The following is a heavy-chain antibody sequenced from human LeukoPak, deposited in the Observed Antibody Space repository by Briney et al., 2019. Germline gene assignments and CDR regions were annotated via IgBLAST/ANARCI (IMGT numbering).Heavy chain of an antibody. J-gene: IGHJ4*02. D-gene: IGHD2-21*02. Sequence: SETLSLTCTVSGGSISGYPWNWIRQPPGKGLEWIGSIYYSGSTYYNPSLKSRVTISVDTSKNQFSLKLSSVTAADTAVYYCARSIGGDCYFDFWGQGTLVTVSS. V-gene: IGHV4-39*01. CDR3: ARSIGGDCYFDF. CDR1: GGSISGYP. CDR2: IYYSGST.